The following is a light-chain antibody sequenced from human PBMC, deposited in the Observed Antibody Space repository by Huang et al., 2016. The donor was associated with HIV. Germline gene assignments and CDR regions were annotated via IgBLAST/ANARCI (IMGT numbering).Light chain of an antibody. CDR3: MQGTHWPPIT. Sequence: DVVLTQSPLSLPVTLGQPASISCWSSQSLMYSDGNTYLSWFQQRPGQSPRRLIYKISNRDSWVPDRFSGSGSGSDFTLKISKVEAEDFAVYYCMQGTHWPPITFGQGTRLEI. CDR2: KIS. V-gene: IGKV2-30*01. CDR1: QSLMYSDGNTY. J-gene: IGKJ5*01.